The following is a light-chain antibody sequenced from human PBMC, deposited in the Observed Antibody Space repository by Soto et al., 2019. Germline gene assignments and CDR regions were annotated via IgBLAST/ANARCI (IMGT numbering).Light chain of an antibody. J-gene: IGLJ1*01. CDR2: EVT. CDR1: SSDIGRYNY. V-gene: IGLV2-14*01. Sequence: QSALTQPASVSGSPGQSITISCTGTSSDIGRYNYVSWYQQHPGRAPKLIIYEVTNRPSGVSDRFSGSKSGNVASLTISGLQAADEGDYYSGSYTTTYVRVFGIGTKVTVL. CDR3: GSYTTTYVRV.